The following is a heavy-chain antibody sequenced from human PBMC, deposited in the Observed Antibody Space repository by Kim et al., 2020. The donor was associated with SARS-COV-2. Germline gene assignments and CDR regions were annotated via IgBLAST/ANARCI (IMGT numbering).Heavy chain of an antibody. D-gene: IGHD3-3*01. Sequence: SETLSLTCTVSGGSIRSGGYYWSWIRQHPGKGLEWIGYIYYSGSTYYNPSLKSRVTISVDTSKNQFSLKLSSVTAADTAVYYCARELRFLEWFWFDPWGQGTLVTVSS. CDR3: ARELRFLEWFWFDP. CDR1: GGSIRSGGYY. V-gene: IGHV4-31*03. CDR2: IYYSGST. J-gene: IGHJ5*02.